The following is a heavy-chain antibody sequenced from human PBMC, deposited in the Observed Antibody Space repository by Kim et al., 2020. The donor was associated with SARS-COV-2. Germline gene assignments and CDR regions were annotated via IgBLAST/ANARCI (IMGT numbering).Heavy chain of an antibody. J-gene: IGHJ6*02. V-gene: IGHV3-33*01. CDR1: GFTFSSYG. D-gene: IGHD3-16*01. CDR2: IWYDGSNK. CDR3: ARDRYDYVWGSPFYYYYYGMHV. Sequence: GGSLRLSCAASGFTFSSYGMHWVRQAPGKGLEWLAVIWYDGSNKYYADSVKCRFTISRDNSKNTLSLHMNSLRAEGTAVYYCARDRYDYVWGSPFYYYYYGMHVWCQGTWVTVS.